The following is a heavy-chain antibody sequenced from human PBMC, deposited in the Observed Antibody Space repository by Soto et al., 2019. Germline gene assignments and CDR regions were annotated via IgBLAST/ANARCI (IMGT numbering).Heavy chain of an antibody. CDR3: ARDGSGIAVAGTEFRYFDY. J-gene: IGHJ4*02. Sequence: ASVKVSCKASGYTFTSYYMHWVRQAPGQGLEWMGIINPSGGSTSYAQKFQGRVTMTRDTSTSTVYMELSSLRSEDTAVYYCARDGSGIAVAGTEFRYFDYWGQGTLVTVSS. D-gene: IGHD6-19*01. CDR1: GYTFTSYY. V-gene: IGHV1-46*01. CDR2: INPSGGST.